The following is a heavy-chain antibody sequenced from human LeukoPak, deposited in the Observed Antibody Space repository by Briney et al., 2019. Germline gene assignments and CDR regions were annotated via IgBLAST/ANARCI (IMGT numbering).Heavy chain of an antibody. Sequence: ASVKVSCKASGYTFTSYGISWVRQAPGQGLEWMGWISAYNGNTNYAQKLQGRVTMTTDTPTSTAYMELRSLRSDDTAVYYCARAGYRVTTVTAPFDYWGQGTLVTVSS. CDR3: ARAGYRVTTVTAPFDY. D-gene: IGHD4-17*01. V-gene: IGHV1-18*04. CDR1: GYTFTSYG. CDR2: ISAYNGNT. J-gene: IGHJ4*02.